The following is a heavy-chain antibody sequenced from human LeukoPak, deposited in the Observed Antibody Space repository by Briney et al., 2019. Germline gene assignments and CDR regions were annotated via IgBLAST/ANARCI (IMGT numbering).Heavy chain of an antibody. V-gene: IGHV1-18*04. Sequence: VSVKLSCKASGYTFTSYGISWVRQAPGQGLEWMGWISAYNGNTNYARHLQDRVFMNTDTSTTTAYMELSRLSSDDTAVYYCARGLSWWSTPTSSYYYRMDVWGQGTTVTVSS. D-gene: IGHD2-15*01. CDR2: ISAYNGNT. J-gene: IGHJ6*02. CDR3: ARGLSWWSTPTSSYYYRMDV. CDR1: GYTFTSYG.